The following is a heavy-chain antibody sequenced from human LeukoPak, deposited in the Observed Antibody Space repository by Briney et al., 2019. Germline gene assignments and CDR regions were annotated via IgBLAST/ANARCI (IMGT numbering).Heavy chain of an antibody. CDR3: ARGADWQLLEYYYYYMDV. CDR1: GYTFTGYY. CDR2: INPYSGGT. V-gene: IGHV1-2*02. J-gene: IGHJ6*03. Sequence: ASVKVSCKASGYTFTGYYIHWVRQAPGQGLEWMGWINPYSGGTNYTQKFQGRVTMTRDTSISTAYMELSRLRSEDTAVYYCARGADWQLLEYYYYYMDVWGKGTTVTVSS. D-gene: IGHD6-6*01.